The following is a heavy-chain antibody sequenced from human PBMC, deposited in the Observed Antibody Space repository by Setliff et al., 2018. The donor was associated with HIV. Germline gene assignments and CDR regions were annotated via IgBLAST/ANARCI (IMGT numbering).Heavy chain of an antibody. CDR3: ARLRWAATACTWDYYYYAMDF. V-gene: IGHV4-34*01. J-gene: IGHJ6*02. CDR1: GASFSGYS. Sequence: PSETLSLTCDVYGASFSGYSWSWVRQPPGKGLEWIGEIKHSGSTNYNQSLKSRVTISVETSKNKISLTVRSVTAAATAVYYCARLRWAATACTWDYYYYAMDFWGQGTTVTVSS. CDR2: IKHSGST. D-gene: IGHD6-13*01.